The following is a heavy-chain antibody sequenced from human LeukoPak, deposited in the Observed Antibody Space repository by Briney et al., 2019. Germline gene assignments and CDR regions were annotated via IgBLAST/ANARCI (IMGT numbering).Heavy chain of an antibody. CDR1: GFTFSSYS. V-gene: IGHV3-48*01. J-gene: IGHJ6*03. CDR3: ARDLRGAAMVYYYYYMDV. D-gene: IGHD5-18*01. CDR2: ISSSSSTI. Sequence: GGSLRLSCAASGFTFSSYSMNWVRQAPGKGLEWVSYISSSSSTIYYADSVKGRFTISRDNAKNSLYLQMNSLRAEDTAVYYCARDLRGAAMVYYYYYMDVWGKGTTVTVSS.